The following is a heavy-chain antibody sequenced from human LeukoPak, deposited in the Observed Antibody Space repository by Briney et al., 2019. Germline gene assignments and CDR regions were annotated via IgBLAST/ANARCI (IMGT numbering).Heavy chain of an antibody. CDR2: MNPNSGNT. Sequence: ASVKVSCKASGYTFTSYDINWVRQATGQGLEWMGWMNPNSGNTGYAQKFQGRVTMTRNTSISTAYMELGSLRSEDTAVYYCARSLDYGGNHFDYWGQGTLVTVSS. J-gene: IGHJ4*02. CDR3: ARSLDYGGNHFDY. D-gene: IGHD4-23*01. CDR1: GYTFTSYD. V-gene: IGHV1-8*01.